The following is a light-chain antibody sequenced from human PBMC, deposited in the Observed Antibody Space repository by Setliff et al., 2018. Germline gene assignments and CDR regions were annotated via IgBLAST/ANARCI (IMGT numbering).Light chain of an antibody. Sequence: QSALTQPPSASGSPGQSVTISCTGTSSDVGGYNYVSWYQQHPGKAPKLMIYDVSKRPSGVSNRFSGSKSGNTASLTIPGLQAEDEADYYCSSYTSSSTYVFGTGTKVTVL. CDR2: DVS. CDR3: SSYTSSSTYV. J-gene: IGLJ1*01. CDR1: SSDVGGYNY. V-gene: IGLV2-14*01.